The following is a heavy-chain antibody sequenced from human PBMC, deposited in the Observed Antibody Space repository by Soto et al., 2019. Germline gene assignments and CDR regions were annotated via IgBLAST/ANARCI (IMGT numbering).Heavy chain of an antibody. CDR2: FDPEDGET. V-gene: IGHV1-24*01. CDR3: ATGGFTMIGLLDY. Sequence: ASVKVSCKVSGYTLTELSMHWVRQAPGKGLEWMGGFDPEDGETIYAQKFQGRVTMTEDTPTDTAYMELSSLRSEDTAVYYCATGGFTMIGLLDYWGQGXLVTVSS. D-gene: IGHD3-22*01. J-gene: IGHJ4*02. CDR1: GYTLTELS.